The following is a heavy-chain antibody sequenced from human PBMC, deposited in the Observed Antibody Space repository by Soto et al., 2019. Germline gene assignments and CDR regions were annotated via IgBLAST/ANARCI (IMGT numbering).Heavy chain of an antibody. V-gene: IGHV5-10-1*01. J-gene: IGHJ6*02. CDR1: GYSFTSYW. Sequence: PGESLKISCKGSGYSFTSYWISWVRQMPGKGLEWMGRIDPSDYYTNYSPSFQGHVTISADKSISTAYLQWSSLKASDTAMYYCARSCGSTSCYDYYYYGMDVWGQGTTVTVSS. CDR2: IDPSDYYT. D-gene: IGHD2-2*01. CDR3: ARSCGSTSCYDYYYYGMDV.